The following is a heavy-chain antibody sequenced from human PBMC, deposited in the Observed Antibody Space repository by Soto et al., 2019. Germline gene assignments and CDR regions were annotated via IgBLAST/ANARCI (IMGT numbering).Heavy chain of an antibody. CDR3: ARDVIDNSGYYDFGY. J-gene: IGHJ4*02. CDR1: GFTFSSYG. D-gene: IGHD3-22*01. CDR2: IWYDGSNK. V-gene: IGHV3-33*01. Sequence: GGSLRLSCAASGFTFSSYGMHWVRQAPGKGLEWVAVIWYDGSNKYYADSVKGRFSISRDNSKNTPYLQMNSLKAEDTAVYYCARDVIDNSGYYDFGYWGQGTLVTVSS.